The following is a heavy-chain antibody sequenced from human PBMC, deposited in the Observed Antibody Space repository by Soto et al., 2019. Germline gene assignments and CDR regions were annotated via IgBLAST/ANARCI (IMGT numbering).Heavy chain of an antibody. CDR1: GFTFSSYA. Sequence: GGSLRLSCAASGFTFSSYAMSWVRQAPGKGLEWVSAISGSGGSTYYADSVKGRFTISRDNSKNTLYLQMNSLRAEDTAVYYCAKDLSWGSGSYYDAFDIWGQGTMVTGSS. J-gene: IGHJ3*02. CDR3: AKDLSWGSGSYYDAFDI. CDR2: ISGSGGST. D-gene: IGHD3-10*01. V-gene: IGHV3-23*01.